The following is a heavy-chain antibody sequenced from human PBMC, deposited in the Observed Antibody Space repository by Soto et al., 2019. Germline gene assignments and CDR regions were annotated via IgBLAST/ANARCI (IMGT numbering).Heavy chain of an antibody. CDR2: ISGSGGST. V-gene: IGHV3-23*01. J-gene: IGHJ4*02. CDR3: AKARGSSTPAPGTY. D-gene: IGHD2-2*01. CDR1: GFTFSTYA. Sequence: GGSLRLSCAASGFTFSTYAMSWVRQAPGKGLEWVSTISGSGGSTYYADSVKGRFTISRDNSKNTLYLQMNTLRAEDTAVYYCAKARGSSTPAPGTYWGQGTLVTVSS.